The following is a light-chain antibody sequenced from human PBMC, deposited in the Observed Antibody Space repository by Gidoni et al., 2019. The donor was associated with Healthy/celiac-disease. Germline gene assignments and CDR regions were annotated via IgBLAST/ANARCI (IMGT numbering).Light chain of an antibody. CDR3: SSYAGSYTLV. Sequence: QAALTQPRPVSGSPGQSVTISCTGTSSDVGGYNYVSWYQQHPGKAPKLMMYDVSKRPSGVPDRFSGSKSGNTASLTISGLQAEDEADYYCSSYAGSYTLVFGGGTKLTVL. J-gene: IGLJ2*01. CDR1: SSDVGGYNY. CDR2: DVS. V-gene: IGLV2-11*01.